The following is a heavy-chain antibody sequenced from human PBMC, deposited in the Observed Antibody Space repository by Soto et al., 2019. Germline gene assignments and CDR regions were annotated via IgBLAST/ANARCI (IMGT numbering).Heavy chain of an antibody. J-gene: IGHJ4*02. Sequence: AAVKVSCKASGYRFSDYYMHWVRQAPGQGLEWMGWINPDTGVTKYTQKFQGRVTMTRDTSISTAYLELSGLTSDDTAIYFCARKVRDYNFDYWGQGTLVTVSS. CDR3: ARKVRDYNFDY. CDR2: INPDTGVT. V-gene: IGHV1-2*02. D-gene: IGHD4-17*01. CDR1: GYRFSDYY.